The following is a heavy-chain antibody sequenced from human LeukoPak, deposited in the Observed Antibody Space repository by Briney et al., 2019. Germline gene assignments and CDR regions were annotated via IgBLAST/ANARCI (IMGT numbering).Heavy chain of an antibody. V-gene: IGHV3-66*02. D-gene: IGHD1-1*01. CDR3: ARAKGPTYPRGGAFDI. CDR1: GFTVSSNY. CDR2: IYSGGST. Sequence: GGSLRLSCAASGFTVSSNYMSWVRQAPGKGLEWISVIYSGGSTYYADSVKSRFTISRDNSKNTLYLQMNSLRAEDTAVYYCARAKGPTYPRGGAFDIWGQGTMVIVSS. J-gene: IGHJ3*02.